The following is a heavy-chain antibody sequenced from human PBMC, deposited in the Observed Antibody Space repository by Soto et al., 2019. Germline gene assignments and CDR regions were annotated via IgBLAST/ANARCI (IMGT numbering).Heavy chain of an antibody. D-gene: IGHD6-6*01. J-gene: IGHJ6*02. CDR2: IIPIFGTA. CDR3: ARFVAARPHYYYGMDV. CDR1: GGTFSSYA. V-gene: IGHV1-69*13. Sequence: ASVKVSCKASGGTFSSYAISWVRQAPGQGLEWMGGIIPIFGTANYAQKFQGRVTITADESTSTAYMELSSLRSEDTAVYYCARFVAARPHYYYGMDVWGQGTTVTISS.